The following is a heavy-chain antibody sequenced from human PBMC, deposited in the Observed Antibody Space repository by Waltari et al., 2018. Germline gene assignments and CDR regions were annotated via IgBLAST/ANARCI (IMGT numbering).Heavy chain of an antibody. V-gene: IGHV4-34*01. CDR3: ARLGGSAVYYFDY. CDR1: GGSFSGYY. Sequence: QVQLQQWGAGLLKPSETLSLTCAVYGGSFSGYYWSWIRQPPGKGLEWIGEINHSGSTNYNPSLKSRVTISVDTSKNQFSLKLSSVTAVDTAVYYCARLGGSAVYYFDYWGQGTLVTVSS. D-gene: IGHD5-12*01. CDR2: INHSGST. J-gene: IGHJ4*02.